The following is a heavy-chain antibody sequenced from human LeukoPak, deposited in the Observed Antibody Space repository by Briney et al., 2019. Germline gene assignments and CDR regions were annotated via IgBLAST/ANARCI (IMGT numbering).Heavy chain of an antibody. CDR3: AKRGDYFSSGSYYPFDY. CDR1: GFTFSSYA. D-gene: IGHD3-10*01. J-gene: IGHJ4*02. CDR2: MLGSGATT. V-gene: IGHV3-23*01. Sequence: NPGGSLRLSCAASGFTFSSYAMSWVRQAPGKGLEWVSTMLGSGATTHYADSMRGRFTISRDNSKNTLYLQMNSLRAEDTAVYYCAKRGDYFSSGSYYPFDYWGQGTLVTVSS.